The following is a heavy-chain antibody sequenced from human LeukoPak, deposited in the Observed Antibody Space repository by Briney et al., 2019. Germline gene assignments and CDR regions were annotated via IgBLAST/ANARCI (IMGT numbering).Heavy chain of an antibody. J-gene: IGHJ4*02. CDR2: IYYSGGT. Sequence: SETLSLTCTVSGGSIISSAYYWSWIRQPPGKGLEWIGYIYYSGGTYYNPSLKSRVTISVDTSKNQFSLKLSSVTAADTAVYYCARDPLGYDSSGYYHYFDYWGQGTLVTVSS. V-gene: IGHV4-30-4*08. CDR3: ARDPLGYDSSGYYHYFDY. D-gene: IGHD3-22*01. CDR1: GGSIISSAYY.